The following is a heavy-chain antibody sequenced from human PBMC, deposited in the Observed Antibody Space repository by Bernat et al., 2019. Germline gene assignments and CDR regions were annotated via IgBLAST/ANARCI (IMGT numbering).Heavy chain of an antibody. V-gene: IGHV3-30-3*01. CDR1: GFTFSSYA. J-gene: IGHJ4*02. Sequence: QVQLVESGGGVVQPGRSLRLSCAASGFTFSSYAMHWVRQAPGKGLEWVAVISYDGSNKYYADPVKGRFTISRDNSKNTLYLQMNSLRAEDTAVYYCARENVVTPFDYWGQGTLVTVSS. CDR3: ARENVVTPFDY. D-gene: IGHD4-23*01. CDR2: ISYDGSNK.